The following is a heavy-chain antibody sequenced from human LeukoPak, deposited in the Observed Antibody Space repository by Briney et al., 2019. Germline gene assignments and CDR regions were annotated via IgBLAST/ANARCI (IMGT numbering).Heavy chain of an antibody. J-gene: IGHJ6*02. Sequence: GGSLRLSCAASGFTVSSNYMSWVRQALGKGLEWVSVIYSGGSTYYADSVKGRFTISRDNSKNTLYLQMNSLRAEDTAVYYCARGLYYYGSGSSYYYGMDVWGQGTTVTVSS. CDR3: ARGLYYYGSGSSYYYGMDV. D-gene: IGHD3-10*01. V-gene: IGHV3-53*01. CDR2: IYSGGST. CDR1: GFTVSSNY.